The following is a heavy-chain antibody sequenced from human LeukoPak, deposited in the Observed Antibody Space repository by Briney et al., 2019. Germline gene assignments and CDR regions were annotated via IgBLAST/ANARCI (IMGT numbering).Heavy chain of an antibody. V-gene: IGHV1-8*01. CDR3: ARGGPLFVLDY. J-gene: IGHJ4*02. CDR1: GYRFTSYD. D-gene: IGHD6-6*01. Sequence: ASVQFSCKTSGYRFTSYDISWARQATGQGLQWMGRMTPSSGSAEYAQRFQGRVTLTRDTASGTAYLELRSLTADDTAIYYCARGGPLFVLDYWGQGTRVAVSS. CDR2: MTPSSGSA.